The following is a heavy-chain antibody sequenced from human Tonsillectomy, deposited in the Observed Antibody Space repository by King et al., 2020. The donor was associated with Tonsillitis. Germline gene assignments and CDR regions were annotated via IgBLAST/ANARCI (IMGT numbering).Heavy chain of an antibody. CDR3: ARDGGIGWEASVDY. J-gene: IGHJ4*02. Sequence: VQLVESGGGLVQPGGSLRLSCAASGFTFSSYWMHWVRQAPGKGLVWVSRINSDGSSTSFADSVKGRFTISRDNAKNTLYLQMNSLRAEDTAVYYCARDGGIGWEASVDYWGQGTLVTVSS. CDR1: GFTFSSYW. CDR2: INSDGSST. V-gene: IGHV3-74*01. D-gene: IGHD6-19*01.